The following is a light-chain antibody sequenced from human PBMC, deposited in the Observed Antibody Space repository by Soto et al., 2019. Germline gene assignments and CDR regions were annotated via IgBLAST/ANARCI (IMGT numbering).Light chain of an antibody. CDR3: PQYNIYPCT. CDR2: KAS. CDR1: QSISSW. J-gene: IGKJ2*02. V-gene: IGKV1-5*03. Sequence: DIQMTQSPSTLSASVGDRVTITCRASQSISSWLAWYQQKPGKAPKLLIYKASSLESGVPSRFSGSGSGTEFTLTISSLHPDDFAPYLCPQYNIYPCTFGQGTKRESK.